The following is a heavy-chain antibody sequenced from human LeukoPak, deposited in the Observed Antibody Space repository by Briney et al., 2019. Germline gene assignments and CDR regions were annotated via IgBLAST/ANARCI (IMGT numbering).Heavy chain of an antibody. Sequence: ASVKVSCKASGGTFISYAISWVRQAPGQGLEWMGGIIPIFGTANYEQKFQGRVTMTADTSTSTAYMELRSRRSDDTAVYYCARDSSWDYWGQGTLVTVSS. CDR1: GGTFISYA. D-gene: IGHD6-13*01. CDR2: IIPIFGTA. J-gene: IGHJ4*02. CDR3: ARDSSWDY. V-gene: IGHV1-69*06.